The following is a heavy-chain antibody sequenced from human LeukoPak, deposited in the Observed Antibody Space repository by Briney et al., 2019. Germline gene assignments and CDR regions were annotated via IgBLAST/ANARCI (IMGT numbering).Heavy chain of an antibody. CDR3: ARSYYDSSGYPHSDLDY. D-gene: IGHD3-22*01. Sequence: GGSLRLPCAGSGFTFSSYIMNWVRHAPGKGLEWVSSISESSVYINYADSVRGRFTISRDNAKYSLYLQMTSLRAEDTAVYYCARSYYDSSGYPHSDLDYWGQGTLVTVSS. CDR1: GFTFSSYI. V-gene: IGHV3-21*01. J-gene: IGHJ4*02. CDR2: ISESSVYI.